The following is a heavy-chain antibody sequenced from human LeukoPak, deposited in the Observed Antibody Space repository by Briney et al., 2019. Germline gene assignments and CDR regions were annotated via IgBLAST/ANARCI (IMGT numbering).Heavy chain of an antibody. Sequence: PGGSLRLSCAASGFTVSSNYMSWVRQAPGKGLEWVSVIYSGGSTYYADSVKGRFTISRDNSKNTLYLQMNSLRAEDTAVYYCARDKQEYYYDSSGYSHDAFDIWGQGTTVTVSS. V-gene: IGHV3-53*01. J-gene: IGHJ3*02. D-gene: IGHD3-22*01. CDR1: GFTVSSNY. CDR3: ARDKQEYYYDSSGYSHDAFDI. CDR2: IYSGGST.